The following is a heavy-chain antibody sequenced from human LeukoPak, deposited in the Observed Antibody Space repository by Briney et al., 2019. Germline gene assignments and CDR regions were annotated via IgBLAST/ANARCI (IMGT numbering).Heavy chain of an antibody. CDR3: ARSGGFSNYYDSSGYYFFDY. CDR2: ISYDGSNK. CDR1: GFTFSSYA. J-gene: IGHJ4*02. V-gene: IGHV3-30*04. Sequence: PGRSLRLSCAASGFTFSSYAMHWVRQAPGKGLEWVAVISYDGSNKYYADSVKGRFTISRDNSKNTLYLQMNSLRAEDTAVYYCARSGGFSNYYDSSGYYFFDYWGQGTLVTVSS. D-gene: IGHD3-22*01.